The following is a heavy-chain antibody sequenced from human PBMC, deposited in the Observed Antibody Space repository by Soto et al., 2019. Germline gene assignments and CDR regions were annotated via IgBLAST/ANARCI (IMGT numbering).Heavy chain of an antibody. D-gene: IGHD2-8*02. CDR2: IYYSGNT. CDR3: ARGGGVYYVDY. Sequence: QVQLQESGPGLVKPSETLSLTCTVSGGSISRYYWSWIRQPPGKGLEWIGYIYYSGNTDYNPSLKSRVTISVDTSKSQFSLKLSSVTAADTSVYYCARGGGVYYVDYWGQGTLVTVSS. J-gene: IGHJ4*02. CDR1: GGSISRYY. V-gene: IGHV4-59*01.